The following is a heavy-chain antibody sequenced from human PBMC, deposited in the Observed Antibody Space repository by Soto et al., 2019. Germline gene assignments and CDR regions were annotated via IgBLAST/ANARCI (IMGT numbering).Heavy chain of an antibody. CDR2: ISSTSNYI. Sequence: EVQLVESGGGLVKPGGSLRLSCAASGFTFSSYGMNWVRQTPGKGLEWVSSISSTSNYIYYADSVKGRFTISRDNAKNSLYLQMNSLRAEDTAVYYCARDQDTSLAIYSYYGMDVWCQGNTVTVSS. V-gene: IGHV3-21*01. D-gene: IGHD5-18*01. CDR1: GFTFSSYG. J-gene: IGHJ6*02. CDR3: ARDQDTSLAIYSYYGMDV.